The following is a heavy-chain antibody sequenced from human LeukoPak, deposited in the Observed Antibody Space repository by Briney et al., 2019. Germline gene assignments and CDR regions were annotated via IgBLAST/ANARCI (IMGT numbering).Heavy chain of an antibody. J-gene: IGHJ4*02. V-gene: IGHV1-69*04. CDR3: AGYCSSTSCQFDY. CDR1: GGTFSSYA. CDR2: IIPIFGIA. Sequence: ASVKVSCKASGGTFSSYAISWVRQAPGQGLEWTGRIIPIFGIANYAQKFQGRVTITADKSTSTAYMELSSLRSEDTAVYYCAGYCSSTSCQFDYWGQGTLVTVSS. D-gene: IGHD2-2*01.